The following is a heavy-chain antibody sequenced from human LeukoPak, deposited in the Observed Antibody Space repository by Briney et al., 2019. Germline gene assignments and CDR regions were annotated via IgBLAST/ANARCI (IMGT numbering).Heavy chain of an antibody. CDR3: AKDLYSSSWYGWFDP. V-gene: IGHV3-23*01. CDR1: GFTFSSYA. J-gene: IGHJ5*02. Sequence: AGGSLRLSCAASGFTFSSYAMSWVRQAPGKGLEWVSAISGSGGSTYYADSVKGRFIISRDNSKNTLYLQMNSLRAEDTAVYYCAKDLYSSSWYGWFDPWGQGTLVTVSS. CDR2: ISGSGGST. D-gene: IGHD6-13*01.